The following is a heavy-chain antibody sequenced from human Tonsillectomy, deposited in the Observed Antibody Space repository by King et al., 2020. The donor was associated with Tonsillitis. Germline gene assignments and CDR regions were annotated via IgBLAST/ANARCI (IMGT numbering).Heavy chain of an antibody. D-gene: IGHD4-17*01. CDR1: GYTFTGYY. V-gene: IGHV1-2*02. Sequence: QLVQSGAEVKKPGASVKVSCKASGYTFTGYYMHWVRQAPGQGLEWMGWINPNSGGTNYAQKFQGRVTMTWDTSITTAYMELSRVKSDDTPVYYCARGGWGYGDEIYCFDYWGQGTLVTVSS. J-gene: IGHJ4*02. CDR3: ARGGWGYGDEIYCFDY. CDR2: INPNSGGT.